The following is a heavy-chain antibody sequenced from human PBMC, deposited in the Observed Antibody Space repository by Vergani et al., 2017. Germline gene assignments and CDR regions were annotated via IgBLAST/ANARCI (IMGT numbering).Heavy chain of an antibody. Sequence: VHLVESGGAVVQPGGSLRLSCAASGFTFSSYAMHWVRQAPGKGLEWVAFTRYDGIVEYYGDSVRGRFTISRDNSKNTLYLQMNRLRPEDTAVYYCATAGAAYCRGASCYDFFEYWGQGTLVTVAS. V-gene: IGHV3-30*02. CDR3: ATAGAAYCRGASCYDFFEY. CDR1: GFTFSSYA. D-gene: IGHD2-15*01. CDR2: TRYDGIVE. J-gene: IGHJ4*02.